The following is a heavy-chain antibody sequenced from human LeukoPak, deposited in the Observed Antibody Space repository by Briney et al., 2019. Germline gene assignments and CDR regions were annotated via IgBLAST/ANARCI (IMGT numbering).Heavy chain of an antibody. CDR2: INSDGSST. V-gene: IGHV3-74*01. CDR3: ARGDYGGDNWFDP. CDR1: GFTFSSYW. D-gene: IGHD4-17*01. J-gene: IGHJ5*02. Sequence: GGTLRLSCAASGFTFSSYWMHWVRQAPGKGQVWVSRINSDGSSTSYADSVKGRFTISRDNAKNTLYLQMNSLRAEDTAVYYCARGDYGGDNWFDPWGQGTLVTVSS.